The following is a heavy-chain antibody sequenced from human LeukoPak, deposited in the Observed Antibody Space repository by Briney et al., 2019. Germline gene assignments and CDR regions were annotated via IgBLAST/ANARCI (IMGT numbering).Heavy chain of an antibody. CDR1: GFTFSNYG. Sequence: GGSLRLSCAASGFTFSNYGMHWVRQAPGKGLEWVAVISYDGSNKYYAESVKGRFTISRDNSKNTLYLQMNSLRAEDTAVYYCEKDPDYSGSGSYYAFDYWGQGTLVTASS. V-gene: IGHV3-30*18. J-gene: IGHJ4*02. CDR2: ISYDGSNK. CDR3: EKDPDYSGSGSYYAFDY. D-gene: IGHD3-10*01.